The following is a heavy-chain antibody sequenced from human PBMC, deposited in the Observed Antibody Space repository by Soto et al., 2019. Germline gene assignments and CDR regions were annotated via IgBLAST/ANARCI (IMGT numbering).Heavy chain of an antibody. J-gene: IGHJ4*02. V-gene: IGHV3-30*04. CDR2: ISYDGRNK. CDR3: ARELERPFDY. Sequence: QVQLVESGGGVVQPGRSLRLSCAASGFTFSSYAMHWVRQAPGKGLEWVAVISYDGRNKYYADSVKGRFTISRDKSKNTLYLQMNSLRAEDTAVYNCARELERPFDYWGQGTLVTVSS. D-gene: IGHD1-1*01. CDR1: GFTFSSYA.